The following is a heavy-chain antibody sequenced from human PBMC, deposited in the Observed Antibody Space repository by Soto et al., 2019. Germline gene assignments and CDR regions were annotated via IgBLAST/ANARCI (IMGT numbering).Heavy chain of an antibody. J-gene: IGHJ6*02. CDR3: ARDVVGATDFYYYGMDV. Sequence: QTGGSLRLSCAASGFTFSSYAMHWVRQAPGKGLEWVAVISYDGSNKYYADSVKGRFTISRDNSKNTLYLQMNNLRAEDTAVYYCARDVVGATDFYYYGMDVWGQGTTVTVSS. CDR1: GFTFSSYA. V-gene: IGHV3-30-3*01. D-gene: IGHD1-26*01. CDR2: ISYDGSNK.